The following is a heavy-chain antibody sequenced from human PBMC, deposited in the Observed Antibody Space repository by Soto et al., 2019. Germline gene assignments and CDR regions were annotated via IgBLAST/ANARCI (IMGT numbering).Heavy chain of an antibody. J-gene: IGHJ4*02. D-gene: IGHD3-3*01. CDR1: GFTFSNAW. CDR2: IKSKTDGGTT. Sequence: VQLVESGGGLVKPGGSLRLSCAASGFTFSNAWMNWVRQAPGKGLEWVGRIKSKTDGGTTDYAAPVKGRFTISRDDSKNTLYLQMNSPKTEDTAVYYCTTEDDSWGYFDYWGQGTLVTVSS. V-gene: IGHV3-15*07. CDR3: TTEDDSWGYFDY.